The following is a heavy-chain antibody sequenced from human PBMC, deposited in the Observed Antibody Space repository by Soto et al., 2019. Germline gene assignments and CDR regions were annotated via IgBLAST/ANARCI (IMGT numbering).Heavy chain of an antibody. J-gene: IGHJ4*02. D-gene: IGHD6-19*01. CDR3: ARELWRAGLVYYLDF. CDR1: GGSINSNF. Sequence: SETLSLTCTISGGSINSNFLTWIRQPAGKGLEWIGRISSNGDTNYNPSLRGRVSMSLDTSKNHFSLKLNSVTASDTAVYFCARELWRAGLVYYLDFWGQGTLVTVSS. CDR2: ISSNGDT. V-gene: IGHV4-4*07.